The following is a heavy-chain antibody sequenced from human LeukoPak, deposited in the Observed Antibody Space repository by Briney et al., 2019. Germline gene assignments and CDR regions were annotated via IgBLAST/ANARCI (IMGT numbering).Heavy chain of an antibody. V-gene: IGHV1-69*05. CDR1: GGTFSSYA. D-gene: IGHD6-6*01. J-gene: IGHJ5*02. Sequence: GASVKVSCKTSGGTFSSYAISWVRQAPGQGLEWMGGIIPIFGTANYAQKFQGRVTITTDESTSTAYMELSSPRSKDTAVYYCARGRKQLVPGSGWFDPWGQGNLVSVSS. CDR2: IIPIFGTA. CDR3: ARGRKQLVPGSGWFDP.